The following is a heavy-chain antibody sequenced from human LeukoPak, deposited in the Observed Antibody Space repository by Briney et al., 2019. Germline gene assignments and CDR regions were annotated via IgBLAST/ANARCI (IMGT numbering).Heavy chain of an antibody. J-gene: IGHJ6*03. V-gene: IGHV3-33*06. CDR3: AKPQGGFLDVYYMYV. Sequence: PGGSLRLSCAASGFTFSSYGMHWVRQAPGKGPEWVAVIWYDGSNKYYADSVKGRFTISSDNSKNTLYLQMNSLRAEDTAVYYCAKPQGGFLDVYYMYVWGKGTTVTVSS. D-gene: IGHD3/OR15-3a*01. CDR2: IWYDGSNK. CDR1: GFTFSSYG.